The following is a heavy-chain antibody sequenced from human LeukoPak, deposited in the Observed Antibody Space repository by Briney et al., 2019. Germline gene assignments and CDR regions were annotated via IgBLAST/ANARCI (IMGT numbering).Heavy chain of an antibody. J-gene: IGHJ2*01. CDR3: VRGFDL. CDR1: GFTFSSYW. CDR2: INGDGRST. Sequence: PGGSLRLSCAASGFTFSSYWMHWVRQAPGKGLVWVSRINGDGRSTNYADSVKGRFTISRDNAKNTVYVQMNSLRAEDTAVYYCVRGFDLWGRGTLVTVSS. V-gene: IGHV3-74*01.